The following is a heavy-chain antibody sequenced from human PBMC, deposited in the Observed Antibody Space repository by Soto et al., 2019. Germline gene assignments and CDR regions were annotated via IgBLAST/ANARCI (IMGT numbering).Heavy chain of an antibody. CDR2: IVVGSGNT. J-gene: IGHJ4*02. V-gene: IGHV1-58*01. D-gene: IGHD4-17*01. CDR1: GFTFTSSA. CDR3: ARELDPYYGGNSLSLDY. Sequence: SVKVSCKASGFTFTSSAVQWVRQARGQRLEWIGWIVVGSGNTNYAQKFQGRVTMTRNSSISTAYMELSSLRSEDTAVYYCARELDPYYGGNSLSLDYWGQGTLVTVSS.